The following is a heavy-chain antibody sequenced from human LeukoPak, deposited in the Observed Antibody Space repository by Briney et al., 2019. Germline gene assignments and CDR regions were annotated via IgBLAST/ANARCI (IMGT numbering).Heavy chain of an antibody. CDR2: IYYSGST. CDR3: ARRAAAASLYYFDY. V-gene: IGHV4-31*11. CDR1: GGSFSGYY. D-gene: IGHD6-13*01. J-gene: IGHJ4*02. Sequence: SETLSLTCAVYGGSFSGYYWSWIRQHPGKGLEWIGYIYYSGSTYYNPSLKSRVTISVDTSKNQFSLKLSSVTAADTAVYYCARRAAAASLYYFDYWGQGTLVTVSS.